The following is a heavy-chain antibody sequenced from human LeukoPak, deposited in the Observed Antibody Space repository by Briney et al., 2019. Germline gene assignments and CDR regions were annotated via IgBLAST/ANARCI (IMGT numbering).Heavy chain of an antibody. Sequence: SETLSLTCTVSGYSLSSGYYWGWIRPPPGKGLEWIGSIYHSGSTYYNPSLKRRVTISVDTSKNQFSLKLSSVTAADTAVYYCARSRDRGYCSGGSCYSMLNYWGQGTLVTVSS. D-gene: IGHD2-15*01. CDR2: IYHSGST. V-gene: IGHV4-38-2*02. CDR1: GYSLSSGYY. J-gene: IGHJ4*02. CDR3: ARSRDRGYCSGGSCYSMLNY.